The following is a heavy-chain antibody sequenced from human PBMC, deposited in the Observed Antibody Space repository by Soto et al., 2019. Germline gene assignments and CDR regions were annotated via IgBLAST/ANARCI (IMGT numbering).Heavy chain of an antibody. D-gene: IGHD3-9*01. J-gene: IGHJ2*01. V-gene: IGHV4-34*01. Sequence: QVQLQQWGAGPLRPLETLSLTCGVSGGSFSGYYWAWIRQSLGKGLEWIAEINDRGSITYTPSLKSRVRISVDTSKNHYSLNLRSVTAADTAVYYCARESHDILTGPPWVWYFNLWGRGTLVTVSS. CDR2: INDRGSI. CDR1: GGSFSGYY. CDR3: ARESHDILTGPPWVWYFNL.